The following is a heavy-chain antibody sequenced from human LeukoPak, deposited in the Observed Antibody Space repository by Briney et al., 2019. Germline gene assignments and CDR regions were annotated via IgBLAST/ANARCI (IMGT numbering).Heavy chain of an antibody. D-gene: IGHD5-24*01. Sequence: GGSLRLSCAASGFTFSSFAMSWVRQAPGRGLEWVSSFGNDGLTYYADSVKGRFIISRDNSKNTLFLQMNSLRAEDTAVYYCARDEDGYNPQFDYWGQGTLVTVSS. J-gene: IGHJ4*02. CDR2: FGNDGLT. CDR3: ARDEDGYNPQFDY. V-gene: IGHV3-23*01. CDR1: GFTFSSFA.